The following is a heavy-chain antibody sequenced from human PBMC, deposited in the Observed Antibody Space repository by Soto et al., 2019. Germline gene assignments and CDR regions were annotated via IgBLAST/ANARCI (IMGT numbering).Heavy chain of an antibody. D-gene: IGHD3-3*01. CDR1: GFTFGDYA. V-gene: IGHV3-49*03. CDR2: IRSKAYGGTT. J-gene: IGHJ4*02. CDR3: TRVGYDFWSGFLDY. Sequence: PGGSLRLSCTASGFTFGDYAMSWFRQAPGKGLEWVGFIRSKAYGGTTEYAASVKGRFTISRDDSKSIAYLQMNSLKTEDTAVYYCTRVGYDFWSGFLDYWGQGTLVTVSS.